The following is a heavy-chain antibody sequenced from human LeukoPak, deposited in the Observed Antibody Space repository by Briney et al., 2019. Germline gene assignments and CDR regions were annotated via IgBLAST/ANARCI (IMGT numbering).Heavy chain of an antibody. CDR2: ISGSGGST. CDR3: AKGKYSGPFCYFDY. Sequence: PGGSLKLSCAASGFTFSGSAMHWVRQASGKGLEWVSAISGSGGSTYYADSVKGRFTISRDNSKNTLYLQMNSPRAEDTAVYYCAKGKYSGPFCYFDYWGREPWSPSPQ. CDR1: GFTFSGSA. D-gene: IGHD6-6*01. J-gene: IGHJ4*02. V-gene: IGHV3-23*01.